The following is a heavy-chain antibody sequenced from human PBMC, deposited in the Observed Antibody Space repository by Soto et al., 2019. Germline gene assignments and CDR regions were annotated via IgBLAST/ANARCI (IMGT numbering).Heavy chain of an antibody. CDR3: ARGRVQVVVTATPFDY. Sequence: PSETLSLTCAVSGGSISSYYWSWIRQPPGKGLEWIGYIYYSGSTNYNPSLKSRVTISVDTSKNQFSLKLSSVTAADTAVYYCARGRVQVVVTATPFDYWGQGTLVTVSS. CDR1: GGSISSYY. CDR2: IYYSGST. D-gene: IGHD2-15*01. V-gene: IGHV4-59*01. J-gene: IGHJ4*02.